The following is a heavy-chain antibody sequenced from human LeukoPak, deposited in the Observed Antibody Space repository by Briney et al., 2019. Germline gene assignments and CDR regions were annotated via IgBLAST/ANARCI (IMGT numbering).Heavy chain of an antibody. CDR1: GFKSSISA. CDR3: ASKFGESYHYYYGLDV. V-gene: IGHV3-23*01. D-gene: IGHD3-10*01. CDR2: LGGSGETT. Sequence: GGSLGLSCAAFGFKSSISAMSWVRQAPGKGLEWVSVLGGSGETTNYADSVKGRFTISRDRSKTTVFLQMSSLRVEDTGVYYCASKFGESYHYYYGLDVWGQGTTVTVSS. J-gene: IGHJ6*02.